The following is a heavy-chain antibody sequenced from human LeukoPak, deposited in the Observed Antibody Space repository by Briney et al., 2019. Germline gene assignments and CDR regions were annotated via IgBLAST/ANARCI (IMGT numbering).Heavy chain of an antibody. V-gene: IGHV3-74*01. CDR3: ARGRAARYYYYGMDV. D-gene: IGHD6-6*01. J-gene: IGHJ6*02. Sequence: TGGSLRLSCAASGFTFSNYRMHWVRHAPGKGLVWVSRINSDGSSTIYVESVTGRFTISRDNAQNTLYLEMNSLRAEDTAVYYCARGRAARYYYYGMDVGGQGTTVTVS. CDR2: INSDGSST. CDR1: GFTFSNYR.